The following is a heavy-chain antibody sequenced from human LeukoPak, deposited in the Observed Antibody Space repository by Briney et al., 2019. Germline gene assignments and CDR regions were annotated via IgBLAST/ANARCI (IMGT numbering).Heavy chain of an antibody. J-gene: IGHJ4*02. CDR1: GFTFSSYA. D-gene: IGHD2-2*01. V-gene: IGHV3-30-3*01. CDR3: ARDLVGHPPEYYFDY. Sequence: PGRSLRLSCAASGFTFSSYAMHWVRQAPGRGLEWVAVISYDGSNKYNADSVKGRFTISRDNSKNTLYLQMNSLRAEDTAVYYCARDLVGHPPEYYFDYWGQGTLVTVPS. CDR2: ISYDGSNK.